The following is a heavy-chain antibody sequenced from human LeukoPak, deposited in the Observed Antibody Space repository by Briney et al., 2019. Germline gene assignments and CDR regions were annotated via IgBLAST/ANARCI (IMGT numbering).Heavy chain of an antibody. CDR3: AFGKSSGWYYYYGMDV. J-gene: IGHJ6*02. CDR2: ISAYNGNT. D-gene: IGHD6-19*01. V-gene: IGHV1-18*01. CDR1: GYTFTSYG. Sequence: GASVKGSCKASGYTFTSYGISWVRQAPGQGLEWMGWISAYNGNTNYAQKLQGRVTMTTDTSTSTAYMELRGLRSDDTAVYYCAFGKSSGWYYYYGMDVWGQGTTVTVSS.